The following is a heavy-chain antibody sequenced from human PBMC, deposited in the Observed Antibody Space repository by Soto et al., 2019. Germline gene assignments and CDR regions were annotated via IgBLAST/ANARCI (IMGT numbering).Heavy chain of an antibody. CDR3: AKVCRWFGEHDTDY. Sequence: SETLSLTCTAFGCSISNGDYYWSRIRQPPGIGLEWIGYIYYSRSNYSNPAVNRRVIISVNTDSTLFSLKLSSVTAEAAADYYCAKVCRWFGEHDTDYWGQGTLVTVSS. CDR1: GCSISNGDYY. J-gene: IGHJ4*02. CDR2: IYYSRSN. V-gene: IGHV4-30-4*01. D-gene: IGHD3-10*01.